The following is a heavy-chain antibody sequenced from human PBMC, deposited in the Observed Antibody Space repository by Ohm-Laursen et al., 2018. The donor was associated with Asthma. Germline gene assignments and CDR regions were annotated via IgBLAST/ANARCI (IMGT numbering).Heavy chain of an antibody. CDR1: GGSISSGGYY. D-gene: IGHD4-17*01. J-gene: IGHJ4*02. V-gene: IGHV4-31*03. CDR3: ARDPYGDHGDY. CDR2: IYYSGST. Sequence: SETLSLTCPVSGGSISSGGYYWSWIRQHPGKGLEWIGYIYYSGSTYYNPSLKSRVTISVDTSKNQFSLKLSSVTAADTAVYYCARDPYGDHGDYWGQGTLVTVSS.